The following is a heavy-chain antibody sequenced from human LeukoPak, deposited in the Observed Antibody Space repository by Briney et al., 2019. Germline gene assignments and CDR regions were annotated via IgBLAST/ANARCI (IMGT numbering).Heavy chain of an antibody. Sequence: SETLSLTCTVSGGSISSSPYYWGWIRQSPGKGLEWIGEVNHSGSTNYNPSLKSRVTISVDTSKNQFSLKLSSVTAADTAVYYCASLYSGSYYALDYWGQGTLVTVSS. CDR1: GGSISSSPYY. CDR3: ASLYSGSYYALDY. V-gene: IGHV4-39*07. CDR2: VNHSGST. J-gene: IGHJ4*02. D-gene: IGHD1-26*01.